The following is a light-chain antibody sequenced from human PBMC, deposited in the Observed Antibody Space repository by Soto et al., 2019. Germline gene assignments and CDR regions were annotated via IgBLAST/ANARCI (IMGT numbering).Light chain of an antibody. J-gene: IGKJ4*01. Sequence: AIQLTQSPSSLSASVGDRVTITCRASQGISSALAWYQQRPGNAPKLLIYDASSLESGVPSRFSGSGSGTHFTLTISNLQPEDFATYYCQKFHSYLLTFGGGTKVEIK. CDR1: QGISSA. V-gene: IGKV1-13*02. CDR2: DAS. CDR3: QKFHSYLLT.